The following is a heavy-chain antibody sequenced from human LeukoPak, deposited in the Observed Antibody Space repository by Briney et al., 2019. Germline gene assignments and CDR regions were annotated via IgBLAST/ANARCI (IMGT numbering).Heavy chain of an antibody. CDR2: INPSSGGT. CDR3: ARGPYYYDSSGYPYYYYYMDV. J-gene: IGHJ6*03. V-gene: IGHV1-2*02. CDR1: GYTFTGYY. Sequence: GASVKVSCKASGYTFTGYYTHWVRQAPGQGLEWMGWINPSSGGTNYAQKFQGRVTMTRDTSISTAYMELSRLRSDDTAVYYCARGPYYYDSSGYPYYYYYMDVWGKGTTVTVSS. D-gene: IGHD3-22*01.